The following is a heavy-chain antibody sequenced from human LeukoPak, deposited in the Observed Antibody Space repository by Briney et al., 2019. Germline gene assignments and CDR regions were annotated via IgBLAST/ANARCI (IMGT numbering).Heavy chain of an antibody. V-gene: IGHV1-8*01. CDR3: ARYLMYCSSTSCYYYGMDV. Sequence: ASVKVSCKASGYTFTSYDINWVRQATRQGLEWMGWMNPNSGNTGYAQKFQGRVTMTRNTSISTAYMELSSLRSEDTAVYYCARYLMYCSSTSCYYYGMDVWGQGTTVTVSS. J-gene: IGHJ6*02. CDR1: GYTFTSYD. D-gene: IGHD2-2*01. CDR2: MNPNSGNT.